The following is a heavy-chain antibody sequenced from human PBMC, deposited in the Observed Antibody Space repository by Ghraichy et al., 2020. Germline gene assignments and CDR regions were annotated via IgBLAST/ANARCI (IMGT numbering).Heavy chain of an antibody. Sequence: SETLSLTCTVSGGSISSSSYYWGWIRQPPGKGLEWIGSIYYSGSTYYNPSLKSRVTISVDTSKNQFSLKLSSVTAADTAVYYCARVRAVVVPAASYYYVMDVWGQGTTVTVSS. CDR1: GGSISSSSYY. D-gene: IGHD2-2*01. CDR2: IYYSGST. J-gene: IGHJ6*02. V-gene: IGHV4-39*01. CDR3: ARVRAVVVPAASYYYVMDV.